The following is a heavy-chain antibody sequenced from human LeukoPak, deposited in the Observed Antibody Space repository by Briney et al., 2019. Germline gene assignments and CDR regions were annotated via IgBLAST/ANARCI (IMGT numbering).Heavy chain of an antibody. V-gene: IGHV4-4*02. J-gene: IGHJ4*02. CDR3: ARVWYYYDSSGYSIPLFDY. D-gene: IGHD3-22*01. CDR2: IYHSGST. Sequence: PSGTLSLTCAVSGGSISSSNWWSWVRQPPGKGLEWIGEIYHSGSTNYNPSLKSRVTISVDKSKNQFSPKLSSVTAADTAVYYCARVWYYYDSSGYSIPLFDYWGQGTLVTVSS. CDR1: GGSISSSNW.